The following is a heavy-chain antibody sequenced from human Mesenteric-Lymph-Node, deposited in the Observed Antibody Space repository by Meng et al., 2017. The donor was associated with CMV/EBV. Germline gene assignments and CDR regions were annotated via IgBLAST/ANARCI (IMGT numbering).Heavy chain of an antibody. CDR2: IYYSGTT. Sequence: SETLSLTCTVSAGSISSSTYYWGWLRQPPGKGLEWIGSIYYSGTTYYNPSLKSRVTISVDTSKNQFSLKLSSVTAADTAVYYCARDYCNGGSCYGGDYYGMDVRGQGTTVTVSS. V-gene: IGHV4-39*07. D-gene: IGHD2-15*01. J-gene: IGHJ6*02. CDR1: AGSISSSTYY. CDR3: ARDYCNGGSCYGGDYYGMDV.